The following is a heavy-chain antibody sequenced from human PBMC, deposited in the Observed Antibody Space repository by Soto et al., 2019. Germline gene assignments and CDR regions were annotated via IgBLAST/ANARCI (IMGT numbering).Heavy chain of an antibody. D-gene: IGHD4-17*01. Sequence: VASVKVSCKVPGCTLTELSVYWVRQAPGKGLEWMGGFDPEDGETIYAQKFQGRVTMTEDTSSDTAYMELSSLRFEDTAVYYCATGVTTFDYWGQGTLVTVSS. CDR1: GCTLTELS. J-gene: IGHJ4*02. CDR3: ATGVTTFDY. V-gene: IGHV1-24*01. CDR2: FDPEDGET.